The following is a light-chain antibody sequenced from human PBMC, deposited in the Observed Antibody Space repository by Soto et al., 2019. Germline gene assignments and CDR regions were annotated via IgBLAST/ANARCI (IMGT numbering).Light chain of an antibody. Sequence: DIQMTQSPSSLSASVGDRVTITCQASQDITNYLNWYQQKPGKAPKILIYDASVLEAVVPSRFSGGGSGTHFTLPITSLQAEDVATYYCQQFDNLPLTFGGGTNLEIK. J-gene: IGKJ4*01. CDR2: DAS. CDR3: QQFDNLPLT. CDR1: QDITNY. V-gene: IGKV1-33*01.